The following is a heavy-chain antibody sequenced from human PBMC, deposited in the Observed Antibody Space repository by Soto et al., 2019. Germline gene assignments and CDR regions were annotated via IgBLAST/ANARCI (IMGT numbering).Heavy chain of an antibody. CDR1: GFTFSSND. CDR3: ATRPLLPGAP. D-gene: IGHD3-22*01. V-gene: IGHV3-53*01. CDR2: IYSGGST. J-gene: IGHJ3*01. Sequence: EVQLVESGGGLIQPGGSLRLSCAASGFTFSSNDMNWVRQAPGKGLEWVSLIYSGGSTYYADSGKGRFTIARDNSKNTLYLQMSSLGAEDTAVYYCATRPLLPGAPWGQGTMVTVSS.